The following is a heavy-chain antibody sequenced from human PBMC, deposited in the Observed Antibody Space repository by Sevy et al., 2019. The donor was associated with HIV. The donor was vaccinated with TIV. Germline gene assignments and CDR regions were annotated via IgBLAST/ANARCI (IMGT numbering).Heavy chain of an antibody. J-gene: IGHJ4*02. D-gene: IGHD3-22*01. CDR3: AKDLGAAKYYDSSGYYYFFPTPSPLLD. CDR1: GFTFSSYA. V-gene: IGHV3-23*01. Sequence: GGSLRLSCTASGFTFSSYAMSWVRQAPGKGLEWVSAISGSGGSTYDTDSVKGRFTISRDNSKNTLYLQMNSLRAEDTVVYYCAKDLGAAKYYDSSGYYYFFPTPSPLLDWGQGTLVTVSS. CDR2: ISGSGGST.